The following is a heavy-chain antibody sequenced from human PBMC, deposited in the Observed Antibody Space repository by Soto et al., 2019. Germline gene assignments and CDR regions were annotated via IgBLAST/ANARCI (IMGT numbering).Heavy chain of an antibody. Sequence: AASVKVSCKASGGTFSSYAISWVRQAPGQGLEWMGGIIPIFGTANYAQKFQGRVTITADKSTSTAYMELSSLRSEDTAVYYCARGGYCSSTSCYMDYYYYYGMDVWGQGTTVTVSS. CDR2: IIPIFGTA. CDR1: GGTFSSYA. J-gene: IGHJ6*02. D-gene: IGHD2-2*02. V-gene: IGHV1-69*06. CDR3: ARGGYCSSTSCYMDYYYYYGMDV.